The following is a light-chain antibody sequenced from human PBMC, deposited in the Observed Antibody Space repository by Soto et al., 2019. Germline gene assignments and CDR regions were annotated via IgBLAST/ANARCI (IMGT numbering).Light chain of an antibody. CDR3: QHIHNFPLT. J-gene: IGKJ4*01. CDR2: DAY. CDR1: QDIVNN. Sequence: DIHLTQFPSFVSASVGDRVAITYRASQDIVNNLVWYQQKPGKAPYLLIFDAYTLRTGVPSRFSGSVSGTEFTLTISSLQPEDVATYSCQHIHNFPLTFGGGTKVEIK. V-gene: IGKV1-9*01.